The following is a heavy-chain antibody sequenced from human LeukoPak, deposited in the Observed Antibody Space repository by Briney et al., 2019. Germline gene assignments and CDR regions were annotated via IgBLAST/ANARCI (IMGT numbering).Heavy chain of an antibody. J-gene: IGHJ5*02. Sequence: PSETLSLTCTVSGGSISSYYWSWIRQPPGKGLEWIGYIYYSGSTNYNPSLKSRVTISVDTSKNQFSLKLSSVTAADTAVYYCARHQYSSGLNWFDPWGQGTLVTVSS. D-gene: IGHD6-19*01. CDR1: GGSISSYY. CDR2: IYYSGST. CDR3: ARHQYSSGLNWFDP. V-gene: IGHV4-59*08.